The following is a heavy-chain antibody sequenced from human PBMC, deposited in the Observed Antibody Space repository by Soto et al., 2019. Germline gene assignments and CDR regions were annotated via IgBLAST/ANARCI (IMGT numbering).Heavy chain of an antibody. CDR2: IYQSGST. V-gene: IGHV4-30-2*01. J-gene: IGHJ3*02. CDR3: ARELLFYDSDGFSWDDAFDI. CDR1: GGSLSCSAYS. D-gene: IGHD3-22*01. Sequence: LSETLSLISAVSGGSLSCSAYSWWWIRQPPGKGLEWIGFIYQSGSTYYNPSLKSRVTMSLDRPKNQFSLKLSSVTAADTAVYYCARELLFYDSDGFSWDDAFDIWGQGTMVS.